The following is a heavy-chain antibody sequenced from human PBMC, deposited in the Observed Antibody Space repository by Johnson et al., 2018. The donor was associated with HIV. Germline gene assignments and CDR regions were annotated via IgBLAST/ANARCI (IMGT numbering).Heavy chain of an antibody. CDR3: TTWPYYYDTSEDAFDI. CDR1: GFTFSNYA. Sequence: QVQLVESGGGVVQPGRSLRLSCAASGFTFSNYAMHWVRPVPGKGLEWVAIISFDGSNEYYADSVKGRFTISRDDSKNTLYLQMNSLKTEDTAVYYCTTWPYYYDTSEDAFDIWGQGTKVTVSS. J-gene: IGHJ3*02. D-gene: IGHD3-22*01. CDR2: ISFDGSNE. V-gene: IGHV3-30-3*01.